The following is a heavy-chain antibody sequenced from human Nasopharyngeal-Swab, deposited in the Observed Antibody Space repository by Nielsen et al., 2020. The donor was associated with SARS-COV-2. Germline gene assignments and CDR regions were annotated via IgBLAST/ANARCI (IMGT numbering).Heavy chain of an antibody. D-gene: IGHD1-26*01. CDR1: GFTFSNHA. V-gene: IGHV3-30*03. CDR2: ISFDGTNK. J-gene: IGHJ4*02. CDR3: AREPPGYSFDY. Sequence: GESLKISCVGSGFTFSNHAIHWVRQAPGKGLEWMAVISFDGTNKYYADSVKGRFTISRDNAKNSLYLQMSSLRPEDTAEYYCAREPPGYSFDYWGQGTLVTVSS.